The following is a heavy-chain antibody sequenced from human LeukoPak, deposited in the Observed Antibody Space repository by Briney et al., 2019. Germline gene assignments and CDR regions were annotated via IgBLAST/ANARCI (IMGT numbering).Heavy chain of an antibody. V-gene: IGHV4-59*01. CDR1: GGSIGSFY. Sequence: SETLSLTCTVSGGSIGSFYWTWIRQTPRKGLEWIGSVYYTGSTNYNPSLKSRVTISIDTSRSQFSLKLTSVTVADTAVYYCARDSRYSYGSGGMDVWGQGATVTVSS. D-gene: IGHD3-10*01. CDR3: ARDSRYSYGSGGMDV. CDR2: VYYTGST. J-gene: IGHJ6*02.